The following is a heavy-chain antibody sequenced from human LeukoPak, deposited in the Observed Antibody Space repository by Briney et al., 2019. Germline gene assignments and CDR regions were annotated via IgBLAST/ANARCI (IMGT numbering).Heavy chain of an antibody. D-gene: IGHD6-13*01. J-gene: IGHJ5*02. CDR3: ARVGAAAGTNWFDP. CDR2: IYYSGST. Sequence: SETLSLTCTVSGGSISSYYWSWIRQPPGKGLEWIGYIYYSGSTNYNPSLKSRVTISVDTSKNQFSLKLSSVTAADTAVYYCARVGAAAGTNWFDPWGQGTLVTVSS. V-gene: IGHV4-59*12. CDR1: GGSISSYY.